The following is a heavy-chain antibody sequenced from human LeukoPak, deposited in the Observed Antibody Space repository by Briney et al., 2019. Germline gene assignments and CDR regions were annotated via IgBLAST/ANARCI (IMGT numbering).Heavy chain of an antibody. CDR3: ARGGSLGSSSYYYYYMDV. CDR2: IIPMSGTA. V-gene: IGHV1-69*06. J-gene: IGHJ6*03. CDR1: GGTFSDYA. D-gene: IGHD6-6*01. Sequence: SVKVSCKASGGTFSDYAISWVRQAPGQGLEWMGGIIPMSGTANYAQKFQGRVTITADKSTNTAYMELSSLRSEDTAVYYCARGGSLGSSSYYYYYMDVWGKGTTVTVSS.